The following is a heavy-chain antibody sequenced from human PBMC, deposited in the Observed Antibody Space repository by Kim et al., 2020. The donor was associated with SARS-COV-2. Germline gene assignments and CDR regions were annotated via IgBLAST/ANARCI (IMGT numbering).Heavy chain of an antibody. J-gene: IGHJ1*01. D-gene: IGHD5-18*01. CDR3: AKHETYSYGSEYFQN. CDR2: ISGSGAKT. Sequence: GGSLRLSCAASEFTFSDYAMSWVRQAPGKGLEWVSVISGSGAKTDYADSVKGRFTISRDNSKNTLYLQMSSLRAEDTAVYYCAKHETYSYGSEYFQNWGQGTLVTVSS. V-gene: IGHV3-23*01. CDR1: EFTFSDYA.